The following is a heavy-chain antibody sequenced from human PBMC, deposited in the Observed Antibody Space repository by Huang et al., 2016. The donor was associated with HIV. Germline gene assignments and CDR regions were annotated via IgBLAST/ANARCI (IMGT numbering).Heavy chain of an antibody. D-gene: IGHD3-10*01. CDR2: IYYSGST. V-gene: IGHV4-39*01. J-gene: IGHJ4*02. Sequence: QLQLQESGPGLVKPSETLSLTCTVSGGSIRSDNYYWGWIRQPPGKGLEWIGSIYYSGSTYNTPSLTSRFTITVDTSKNQFSLKMRSVTAAATAVYYCARLPGSITMIRGVITDPYWGQGTLVTVSS. CDR1: GGSIRSDNYY. CDR3: ARLPGSITMIRGVITDPY.